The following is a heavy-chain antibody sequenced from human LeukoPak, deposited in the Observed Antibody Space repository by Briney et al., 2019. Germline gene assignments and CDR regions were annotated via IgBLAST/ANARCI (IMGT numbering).Heavy chain of an antibody. CDR1: GGTFSSYA. V-gene: IGHV1-69*13. D-gene: IGHD4-17*01. Sequence: SVKVSCKASGGTFSSYAISWVRQAPGQGPEWMGGIIPIFGTANYAQKFQGRVTITADESTSTAYMELSSLRSEDTAVYCCAVQDYGDYVGYYYYMDVWGKGTTVTISS. J-gene: IGHJ6*03. CDR3: AVQDYGDYVGYYYYMDV. CDR2: IIPIFGTA.